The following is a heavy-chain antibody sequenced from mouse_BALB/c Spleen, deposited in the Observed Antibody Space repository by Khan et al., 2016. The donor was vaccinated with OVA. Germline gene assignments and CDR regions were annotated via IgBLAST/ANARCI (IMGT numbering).Heavy chain of an antibody. V-gene: IGHV3-2*02. Sequence: EVQLQESGPGLVKPSQSLSLTCTVTGYSITSDYAWNWIRQFPGNKLEWMGYISYSGSTSYNPSLKSRISITRDTSKNQFFLQLNSVTTEDTATYYCAREGYDYDYAMDYWGQGTSVTVSS. CDR2: ISYSGST. J-gene: IGHJ4*01. CDR3: AREGYDYDYAMDY. D-gene: IGHD2-4*01. CDR1: GYSITSDYA.